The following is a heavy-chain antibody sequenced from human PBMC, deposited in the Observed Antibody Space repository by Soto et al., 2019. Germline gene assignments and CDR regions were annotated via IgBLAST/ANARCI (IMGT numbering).Heavy chain of an antibody. J-gene: IGHJ4*02. CDR3: ARDMLGYCSSTSCYGLDY. Sequence: PGGSLRLPCAASGFTFSSYGMHWVRQAPGKGLEWVAVIWYDGSNKYYADSVKGRFTISRDNSKNTLYLQMNSLRAEDTAVYYSARDMLGYCSSTSCYGLDYWGQGTLVTVSS. CDR1: GFTFSSYG. D-gene: IGHD2-2*01. V-gene: IGHV3-33*01. CDR2: IWYDGSNK.